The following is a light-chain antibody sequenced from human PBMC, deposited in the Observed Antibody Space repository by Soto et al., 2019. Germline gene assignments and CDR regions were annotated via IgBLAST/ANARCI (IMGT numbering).Light chain of an antibody. CDR2: GAS. CDR1: QSVSSD. CDR3: HHYSSWPPYT. J-gene: IGKJ2*01. Sequence: EIVMTQSPDTLSVSPGDGAALSCRTSQSVSSDLAWYQQKPGQAPRLLIYGASTRATGIPARFSGSGSGTEFTLTISSLQSEDFAVYYCHHYSSWPPYTFXQGTKVDIK. V-gene: IGKV3D-15*01.